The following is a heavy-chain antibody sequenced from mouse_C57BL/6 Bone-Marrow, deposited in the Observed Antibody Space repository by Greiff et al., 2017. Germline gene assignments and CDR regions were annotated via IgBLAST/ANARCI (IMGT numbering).Heavy chain of an antibody. CDR1: GFTFSDYG. V-gene: IGHV5-15*01. CDR2: ISNLAYSI. D-gene: IGHD1-1*01. Sequence: EVQLVESGGGLVQPGGSLKLSCAASGFTFSDYGMAWVRQAPRKGPEWVAFISNLAYSIYYAEPVTGRFTFSRENAKNTLYLEMSSLRSEDTAMYYCARQVLRGPYFDYWGQGTTLTVSS. CDR3: ARQVLRGPYFDY. J-gene: IGHJ2*01.